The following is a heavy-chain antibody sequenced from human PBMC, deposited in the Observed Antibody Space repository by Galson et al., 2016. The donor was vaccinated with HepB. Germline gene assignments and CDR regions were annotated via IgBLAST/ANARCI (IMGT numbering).Heavy chain of an antibody. CDR3: VKDMGGYCSGTTCKEYYFYGMDV. Sequence: SLRLSCAASGFTFHDYTMHWVRQIPGKGLEWVSLVSHDSASIYYADSVKGRFIMSRDNSKNSLFLQMNSLKSDDTALYYCVKDMGGYCSGTTCKEYYFYGMDVWARGPRSPSP. D-gene: IGHD2-2*01. CDR1: GFTFHDYT. J-gene: IGHJ6*02. V-gene: IGHV3-43*01. CDR2: VSHDSASI.